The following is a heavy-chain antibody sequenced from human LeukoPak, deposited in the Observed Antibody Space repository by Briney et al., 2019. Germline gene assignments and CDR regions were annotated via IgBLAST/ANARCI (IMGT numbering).Heavy chain of an antibody. D-gene: IGHD4-17*01. CDR3: ARDAGTVTPGAYYYYYGMDV. Sequence: ASVKVSCKASGYTFTSYGISWVRQAPGQRLEWMGWISAYNGNTNYAQKLQGRVTMTTDTSTSTAYMELRSLGSDDTAVYYCARDAGTVTPGAYYYYYGMDVWGQGTTVTVSS. CDR2: ISAYNGNT. V-gene: IGHV1-18*01. CDR1: GYTFTSYG. J-gene: IGHJ6*02.